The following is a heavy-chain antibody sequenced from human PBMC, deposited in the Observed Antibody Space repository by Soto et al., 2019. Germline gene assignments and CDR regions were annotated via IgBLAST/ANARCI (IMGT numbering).Heavy chain of an antibody. D-gene: IGHD6-19*01. J-gene: IGHJ4*02. CDR2: IYYSGST. CDR1: GGSISSSSYY. V-gene: IGHV4-39*01. CDR3: ARHGSGWYRFDY. Sequence: SETLSLTCTVSGGSISSSSYYWGWIRQPPGKGLEWIGSIYYSGSTYYNPSLKSRVTISVDTSKNQFSLKLSSVTAADTAVYYCARHGSGWYRFDYWGQGTLVTVPS.